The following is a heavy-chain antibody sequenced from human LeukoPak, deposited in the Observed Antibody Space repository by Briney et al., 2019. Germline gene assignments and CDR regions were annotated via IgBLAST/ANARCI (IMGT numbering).Heavy chain of an antibody. CDR3: AKAMAGSTYYFDS. Sequence: PGGSLRLSCAASGFTFSSYWMHWVRQAPGKGLEWVSVISASGGTTDYADSVKGRFTISRDTSKNTLYLQMSSLRGEDTAIYYCAKAMAGSTYYFDSWGQGTLVTVSS. V-gene: IGHV3-23*01. J-gene: IGHJ4*02. CDR2: ISASGGTT. D-gene: IGHD6-19*01. CDR1: GFTFSSYW.